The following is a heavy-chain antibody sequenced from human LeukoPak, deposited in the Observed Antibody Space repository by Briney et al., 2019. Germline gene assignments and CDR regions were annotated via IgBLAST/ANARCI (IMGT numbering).Heavy chain of an antibody. J-gene: IGHJ4*02. CDR3: AKTGGPWD. Sequence: PGGSLRLSCAASGFTVSNSFMTWVRQAPGKGLEWVSVIYSGGDTYYTDSVKGRFTISRDSTKNTLFLQMNSLRADDAAVYYCAKTGGPWDWGQGTLVTVSS. D-gene: IGHD7-27*01. CDR1: GFTVSNSF. V-gene: IGHV3-53*01. CDR2: IYSGGDT.